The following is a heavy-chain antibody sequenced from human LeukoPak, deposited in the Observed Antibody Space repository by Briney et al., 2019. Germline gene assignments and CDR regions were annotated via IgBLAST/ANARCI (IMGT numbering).Heavy chain of an antibody. CDR1: GYTFTSYY. D-gene: IGHD6-13*01. CDR3: ARYKAAAGTNYYYYYMDV. V-gene: IGHV1-18*04. CDR2: ISGYNGNT. J-gene: IGHJ6*03. Sequence: GASVKVSCKASGYTFTSYYMHWVRQAPGQGLEWMGWISGYNGNTNYAQKLQGRVTITTDTSTSTAYMELRSLRSDDTAVYYCARYKAAAGTNYYYYYMDVWGKGTTVTVSS.